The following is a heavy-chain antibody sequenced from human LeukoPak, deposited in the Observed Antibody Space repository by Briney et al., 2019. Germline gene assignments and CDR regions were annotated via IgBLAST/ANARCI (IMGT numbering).Heavy chain of an antibody. CDR2: IYYSGST. V-gene: IGHV4-31*03. D-gene: IGHD1-26*01. CDR3: AKDHRVGAPYDVYFDY. CDR1: GGSISSGGYY. J-gene: IGHJ4*02. Sequence: SETLSLTCTVSGGSISSGGYYWSWIRQHPGKGLEWIGYIYYSGSTYYNPSLKSRVTISVDTSKNQFSLKLSSVTAADTAVYYCAKDHRVGAPYDVYFDYWGQGTLVTVSS.